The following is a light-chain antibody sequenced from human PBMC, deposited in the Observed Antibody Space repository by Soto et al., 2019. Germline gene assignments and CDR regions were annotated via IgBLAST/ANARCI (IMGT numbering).Light chain of an antibody. Sequence: DIQMTQSPSSLSASVGDRVTITCQASQHISEYLNWYQYKPGKAPKLLITDASNLKTGVPSRFSGSGSGKEYSFTINSLQPEDIATYYCQQYENFPLTTGGGIKVEIX. CDR1: QHISEY. J-gene: IGKJ4*01. CDR2: DAS. CDR3: QQYENFPLT. V-gene: IGKV1-33*01.